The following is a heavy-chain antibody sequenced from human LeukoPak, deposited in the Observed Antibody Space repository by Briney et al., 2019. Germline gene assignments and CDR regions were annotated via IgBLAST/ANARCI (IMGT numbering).Heavy chain of an antibody. Sequence: PSETLSLTCTVSGGSISSSSYYWGWIRQPPGKGLEWIGSTYYSGSTYYNPSLKSRVTISVDTSKNDFSLKLSSVTAAVTAVYYCARGPDYYGSGSYYLRNHYYFDYWGQGTLVTVSS. CDR3: ARGPDYYGSGSYYLRNHYYFDY. CDR2: TYYSGST. D-gene: IGHD3-10*01. J-gene: IGHJ4*02. V-gene: IGHV4-39*02. CDR1: GGSISSSSYY.